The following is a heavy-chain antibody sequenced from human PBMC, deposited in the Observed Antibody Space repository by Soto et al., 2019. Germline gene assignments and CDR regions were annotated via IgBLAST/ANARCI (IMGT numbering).Heavy chain of an antibody. Sequence: SETLSLTCTVSGGPISSGDYYWSWIRQPPGKGLEWIGYIYYGGDTYYNPSLKSRVTISVDTSKNQFSLKLSSVTAADTAVYYCARVRYCSTTSCYTGYYFDYWGQGTLVTVSS. CDR1: GGPISSGDYY. D-gene: IGHD2-2*02. CDR2: IYYGGDT. CDR3: ARVRYCSTTSCYTGYYFDY. V-gene: IGHV4-30-4*01. J-gene: IGHJ4*02.